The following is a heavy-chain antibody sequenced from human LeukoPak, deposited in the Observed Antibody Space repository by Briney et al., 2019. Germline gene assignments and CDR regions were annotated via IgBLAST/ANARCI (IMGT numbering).Heavy chain of an antibody. D-gene: IGHD6-13*01. Sequence: GGSLRLSCAASGFTFISYAMSWVRQAPGKGLEWVSSLSGSGGSPNYANSVKGRFTISRDNSKNTLYLQMNSLRAEDTAVYYCANALGGGNTWYYFDCWGQGTLVTVSS. J-gene: IGHJ4*02. CDR3: ANALGGGNTWYYFDC. CDR1: GFTFISYA. CDR2: LSGSGGSP. V-gene: IGHV3-23*01.